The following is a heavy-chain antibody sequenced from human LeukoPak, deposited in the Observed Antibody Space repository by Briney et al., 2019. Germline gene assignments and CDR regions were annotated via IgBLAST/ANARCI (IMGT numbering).Heavy chain of an antibody. J-gene: IGHJ4*02. CDR2: ISYDGSNK. CDR1: GFTFSSYA. D-gene: IGHD6-13*01. Sequence: PGRSLRLSCAASGFTFSSYAMHWVRQAPGKGLEWVAVISYDGSNKYYADSVKGRFTISRDNSKNTLYLQMNSLRAEDTAVYYCAREGQQLVGLDYWGQGTLVTDSS. CDR3: AREGQQLVGLDY. V-gene: IGHV3-30-3*01.